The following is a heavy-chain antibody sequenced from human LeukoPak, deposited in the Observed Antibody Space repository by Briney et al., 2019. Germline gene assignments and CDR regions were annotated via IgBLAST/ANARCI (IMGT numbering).Heavy chain of an antibody. CDR2: IIPILGIA. V-gene: IGHV1-69*04. Sequence: SVKVSCKASGGTFSSYAISWVRQAPGQGLEWMGRIIPILGIANYAQKFQGRVTITADKSTSTAYMELSSLRSEDTAVYYCARGLIAVAGTLGYWGQGTLVTVSS. CDR3: ARGLIAVAGTLGY. CDR1: GGTFSSYA. J-gene: IGHJ4*02. D-gene: IGHD6-19*01.